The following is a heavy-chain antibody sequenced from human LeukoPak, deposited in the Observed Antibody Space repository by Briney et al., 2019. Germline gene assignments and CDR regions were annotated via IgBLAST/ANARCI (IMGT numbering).Heavy chain of an antibody. Sequence: LETPFLTCTVSCGSLSSYSYYWGWSRPPPGEGLGGVGVIFYSGSTYYNQSLKSRVTISVDTSKNQFSLRLSSVTAADTAVYYCARHRYYYDSSGSNTGYYFDYWGQGTLVTVSS. D-gene: IGHD3-22*01. CDR2: IFYSGST. J-gene: IGHJ4*02. CDR1: CGSLSSYSYY. CDR3: ARHRYYYDSSGSNTGYYFDY. V-gene: IGHV4-39*01.